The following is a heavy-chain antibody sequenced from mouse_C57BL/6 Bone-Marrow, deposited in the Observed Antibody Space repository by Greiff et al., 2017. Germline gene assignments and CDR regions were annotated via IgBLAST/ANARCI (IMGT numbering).Heavy chain of an antibody. CDR1: GYSFTSYY. Sequence: QVQLQQSGPELVKPGASVKISCKASGYSFTSYYIHWVKQRPGQGLEWIGWIYPGSGNTKYNEKFKGKATLTADTSSSPAYMHLSSLTSEDSAVYYCARYYYGGMDYWGQGTSVTVSS. J-gene: IGHJ4*01. V-gene: IGHV1-66*01. D-gene: IGHD1-1*01. CDR2: IYPGSGNT. CDR3: ARYYYGGMDY.